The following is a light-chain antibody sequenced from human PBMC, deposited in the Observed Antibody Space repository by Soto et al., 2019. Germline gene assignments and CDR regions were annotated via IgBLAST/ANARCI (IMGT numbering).Light chain of an antibody. CDR2: GAS. CDR1: QTVSSSY. V-gene: IGKV3-15*01. J-gene: IGKJ1*01. Sequence: EIVMTQSPGTLSLSPGERATLSCRASQTVSSSYLAWHQQKPGQAPRLLIYGASTRATGIPARFSGSGSGTEFTLTISSLQSEDFAVYYCQQYNNWPQTFGQGTKVDIK. CDR3: QQYNNWPQT.